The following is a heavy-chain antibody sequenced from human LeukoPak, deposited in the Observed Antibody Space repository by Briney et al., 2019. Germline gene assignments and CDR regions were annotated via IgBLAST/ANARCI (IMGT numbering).Heavy chain of an antibody. CDR3: AKAGKYCSSTSCSYFDY. CDR2: ISGSGGST. CDR1: GFTFSSYA. D-gene: IGHD2-2*01. V-gene: IGHV3-23*01. J-gene: IGHJ4*02. Sequence: PGGSLRLSCAASGFTFSSYAMSWVRQAPWKGLEWVSAISGSGGSTYYADSVKGRFTISRDNSKNTLYLQMNSLRAEDAAVYYCAKAGKYCSSTSCSYFDYWGQGTLVTVSS.